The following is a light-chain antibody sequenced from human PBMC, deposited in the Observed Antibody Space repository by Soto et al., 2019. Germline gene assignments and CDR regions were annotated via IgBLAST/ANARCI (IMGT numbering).Light chain of an antibody. CDR3: QSYDSSLSGWG. J-gene: IGLJ3*02. CDR1: SSNIGAGYD. Sequence: QSVLPQPPSVSGAPGPRVTISCTGSSSNIGAGYDVHWYQQLPGPAPKLLIYGNSNRPSGVPDRFSGSKSGTSASLAITGLQAEDEADYYGQSYDSSLSGWGFGGGTKVTV. CDR2: GNS. V-gene: IGLV1-40*01.